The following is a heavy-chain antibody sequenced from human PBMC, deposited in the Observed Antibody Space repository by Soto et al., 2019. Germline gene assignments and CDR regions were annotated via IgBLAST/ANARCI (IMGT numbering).Heavy chain of an antibody. V-gene: IGHV3-23*01. Sequence: QSGGSLRLSCAASVFTFSSHAMSWVRQAPGKGLEWVSAISGSGGSTYYADSVKGRFTISRDNSKNTLYLQMNSLRAEDTAVYYCAKALDIVVVPAASGIWGQGTMVTVSS. CDR1: VFTFSSHA. CDR3: AKALDIVVVPAASGI. CDR2: ISGSGGST. J-gene: IGHJ3*02. D-gene: IGHD2-2*01.